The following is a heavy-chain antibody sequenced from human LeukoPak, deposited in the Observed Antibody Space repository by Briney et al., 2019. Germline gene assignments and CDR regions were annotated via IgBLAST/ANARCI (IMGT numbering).Heavy chain of an antibody. CDR2: INHSGST. D-gene: IGHD3-22*01. CDR1: GGSFSGYY. Sequence: SETLSLTCAVYGGSFSGYYWSWIRQPPGKGLEWIGEINHSGSTNYNPSLKSRVTISVDTSKNQFSLKLSSVTAADTAVYYCARGIPLYYYDSNGYRRNWFDPWGQGTLVTVSS. J-gene: IGHJ5*02. V-gene: IGHV4-34*01. CDR3: ARGIPLYYYDSNGYRRNWFDP.